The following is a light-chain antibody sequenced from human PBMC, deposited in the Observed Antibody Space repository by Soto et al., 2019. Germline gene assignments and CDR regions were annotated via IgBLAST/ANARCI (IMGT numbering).Light chain of an antibody. CDR1: QSVSSSY. CDR2: GAS. Sequence: ENVLTQSPGTLSLSPGERATLSCRASQSVSSSYLAWYQQKPGQAPRLLIYGASGRATGIPDRFSGTGSGTDFTLTISRLEPEDFAVYYCQQYGTSPWTFGQGTKVDIK. V-gene: IGKV3-20*01. J-gene: IGKJ1*01. CDR3: QQYGTSPWT.